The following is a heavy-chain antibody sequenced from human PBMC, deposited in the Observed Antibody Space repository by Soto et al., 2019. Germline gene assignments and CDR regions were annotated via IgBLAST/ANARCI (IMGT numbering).Heavy chain of an antibody. Sequence: GGSLRLSCAASGFTFSSYAMHWVRQAPGKGLEWVAVISYDGSNKYYADSVKGRFTISRDNSKNTLYLQMNSLRAEDTAVYYCARAITMMGYFDYWGQGTLVTVSS. CDR3: ARAITMMGYFDY. V-gene: IGHV3-30-3*01. CDR2: ISYDGSNK. D-gene: IGHD3-22*01. J-gene: IGHJ4*02. CDR1: GFTFSSYA.